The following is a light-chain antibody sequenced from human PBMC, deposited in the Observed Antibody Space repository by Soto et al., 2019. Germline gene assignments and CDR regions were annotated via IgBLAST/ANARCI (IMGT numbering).Light chain of an antibody. CDR3: QQYNNWPWT. J-gene: IGKJ1*01. CDR1: QSVSSN. CDR2: GAS. V-gene: IGKV3-15*01. Sequence: IRIIQTPATLSVALRERATLSCRASQSVSSNLAWYQQKPGQAPRLLIYGASTRATGIPARFSGSGSGTEFTLTISSLQSEDFAVYYCQQYNNWPWTFGQGTKVDI.